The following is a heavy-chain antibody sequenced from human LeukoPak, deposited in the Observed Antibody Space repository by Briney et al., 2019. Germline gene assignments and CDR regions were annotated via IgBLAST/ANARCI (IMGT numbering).Heavy chain of an antibody. Sequence: ASVKVSCKASGYTFANFAISWLRQAPGKGLEWMGWITAYNNNRNYAQNFQDRLTMTTDTSTSTAYTELRSLRSDDTAVYYCARGEGWFDPWGQGTLVTVSS. CDR2: ITAYNNNR. CDR1: GYTFANFA. V-gene: IGHV1-18*01. CDR3: ARGEGWFDP. J-gene: IGHJ5*02.